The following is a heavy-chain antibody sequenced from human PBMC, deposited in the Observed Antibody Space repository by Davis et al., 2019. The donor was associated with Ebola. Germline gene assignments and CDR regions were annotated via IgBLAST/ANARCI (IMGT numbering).Heavy chain of an antibody. CDR1: GGTFSSYA. D-gene: IGHD3-16*02. CDR3: ARRGRIDYIWGSYHP. CDR2: IIPIFGTA. V-gene: IGHV1-69*06. Sequence: SVKVSCKASGGTFSSYAISWVRQAPGQGLEWMGGIIPIFGTANYAQKFQGRVTITADKSTSTAYMELSSLRSEDTAVYYRARRGRIDYIWGSYHPWGQGTLVTVSS. J-gene: IGHJ5*02.